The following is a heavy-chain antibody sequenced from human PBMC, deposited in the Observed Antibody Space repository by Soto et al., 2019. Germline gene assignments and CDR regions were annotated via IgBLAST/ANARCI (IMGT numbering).Heavy chain of an antibody. V-gene: IGHV3-23*01. Sequence: EVQLLESGGGLVQPGGSLKLYCAASGFTFSSHVMSWVRQAPGKGLEWVSGISTGGGSTDYADSVKGRFTISRDNSKNTLHLQMKSLRVEDTAVYFCARSREIIASAGSFDYWGQGTLVTVSS. CDR3: ARSREIIASAGSFDY. D-gene: IGHD6-25*01. CDR1: GFTFSSHV. J-gene: IGHJ4*02. CDR2: ISTGGGST.